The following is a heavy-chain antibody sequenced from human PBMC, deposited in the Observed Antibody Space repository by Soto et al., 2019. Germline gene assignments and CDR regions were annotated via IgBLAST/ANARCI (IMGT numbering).Heavy chain of an antibody. J-gene: IGHJ4*02. V-gene: IGHV1-69*13. CDR3: ARGYQPMLTFDF. D-gene: IGHD2-2*01. Sequence: GASVKVSCKASGNTFSSYSFTWVRQAPGKGFELLGGIIPLLGTTDYAQKFQGRVNITADESTTTVYMDLSGLTSEDTAMYYCARGYQPMLTFDFWGQGTPVTVFS. CDR1: GNTFSSYS. CDR2: IIPLLGTT.